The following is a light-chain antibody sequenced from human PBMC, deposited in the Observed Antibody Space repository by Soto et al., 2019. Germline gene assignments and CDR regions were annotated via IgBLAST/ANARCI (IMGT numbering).Light chain of an antibody. CDR3: QQYNNWPRT. J-gene: IGKJ1*01. CDR2: GAS. V-gene: IGKV3-15*01. Sequence: ILMTQSPSPLSVSPGERATLSCRASQSISSNLAWYQQKPVQAPRLLIYGASTRANGIPASFSGSGSGTEFTLTISSLQSKDFAVYYCQQYNNWPRTFGQGTKVEFK. CDR1: QSISSN.